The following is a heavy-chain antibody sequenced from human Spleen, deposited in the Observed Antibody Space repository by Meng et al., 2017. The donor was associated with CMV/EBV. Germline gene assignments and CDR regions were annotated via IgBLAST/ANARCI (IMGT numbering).Heavy chain of an antibody. D-gene: IGHD2-2*02. J-gene: IGHJ3*02. CDR2: ISYDGSNK. CDR3: ARDYCSSTTCYRGTGAFDI. CDR1: GFTFSSYA. Sequence: GGSLRLSCAASGFTFSSYAMHWVRQAPGKGLECVAVISYDGSNKYYADSVKGRFTISRGNSKNTLYLQMNSLRAEDTAVYYCARDYCSSTTCYRGTGAFDIWGQGTMVTVSS. V-gene: IGHV3-30-3*01.